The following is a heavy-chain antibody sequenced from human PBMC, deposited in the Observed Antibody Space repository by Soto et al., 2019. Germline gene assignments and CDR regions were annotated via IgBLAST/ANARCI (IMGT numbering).Heavy chain of an antibody. CDR2: ISTNGGST. CDR3: VKGEYYYDGSAYYPFDY. V-gene: IGHV3-64D*06. CDR1: GFTFSIYA. D-gene: IGHD3-22*01. Sequence: GGSLRLSCSASGFTFSIYAMHWVRQAPGKGLEYVSSISTNGGSTHYADYVKGRFTISRDNSKNTVYLQMSSLRAEDTAVYYCVKGEYYYDGSAYYPFDYWGQGTLVTFSS. J-gene: IGHJ4*02.